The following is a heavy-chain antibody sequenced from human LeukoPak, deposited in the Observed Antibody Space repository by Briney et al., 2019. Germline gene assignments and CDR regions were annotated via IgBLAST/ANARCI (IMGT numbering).Heavy chain of an antibody. CDR3: ARGALTIFDADYGMDV. D-gene: IGHD3-3*01. V-gene: IGHV4-4*07. CDR1: GGSISSYY. J-gene: IGHJ6*02. Sequence: SETLSLTCTVSGGSISSYYWSWIRQPAGKGLEWIGRIYTSGSTNYNPSLKSRVTMSVDTSKNQFSLKLSSVTAADTAVYYCARGALTIFDADYGMDVWGQGTTVTVSS. CDR2: IYTSGST.